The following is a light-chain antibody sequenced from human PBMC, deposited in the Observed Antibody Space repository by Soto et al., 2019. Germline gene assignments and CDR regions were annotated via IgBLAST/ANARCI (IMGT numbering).Light chain of an antibody. CDR1: QSINSG. J-gene: IGKJ4*01. V-gene: IGKV1-5*01. Sequence: DRKMSQSPSTLSASYRDTVTITCRASQSINSGLAWYQQRSGKVPKLLIYDASSLESGVPSRFSGSGSGTEFTLTITSLQPEDFATYYCQQSDGYFLTFGGRTMVDI. CDR3: QQSDGYFLT. CDR2: DAS.